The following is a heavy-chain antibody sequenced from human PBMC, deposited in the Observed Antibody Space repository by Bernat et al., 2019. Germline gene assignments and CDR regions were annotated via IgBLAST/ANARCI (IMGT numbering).Heavy chain of an antibody. CDR2: IYWDDDK. CDR1: GFSLHTSGVG. CDR3: AHRRWTGEFDY. J-gene: IGHJ4*02. D-gene: IGHD3-10*01. Sequence: QITLKESGPTLVKPTQTLTLTCTFSGFSLHTSGVGVGWIRQPPGKALEWLALIYWDDDKRYSPSLKSRLTITRDTSKNQVVLTMTNMDPVDTATYYCAHRRWTGEFDYWGQGTLVTVSS. V-gene: IGHV2-5*02.